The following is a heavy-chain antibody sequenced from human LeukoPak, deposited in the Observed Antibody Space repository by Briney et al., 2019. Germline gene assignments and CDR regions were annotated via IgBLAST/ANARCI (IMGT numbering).Heavy chain of an antibody. V-gene: IGHV1-46*01. CDR1: GYTSSSYY. CDR2: INPSGGST. J-gene: IGHJ4*02. CDR3: ARDGARSDFDY. Sequence: GASVKVSCKASGYTSSSYYIYWVRQAPGQGLEWVGGINPSGGSTTYAQKFQGRVTMTRDTSTSTVYMELSSLRSEDTAVYYCARDGARSDFDYWGQGTLVTVSS. D-gene: IGHD3-3*01.